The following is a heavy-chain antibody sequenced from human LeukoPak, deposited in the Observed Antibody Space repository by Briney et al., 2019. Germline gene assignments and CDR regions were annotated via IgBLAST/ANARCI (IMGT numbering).Heavy chain of an antibody. D-gene: IGHD6-13*01. CDR3: ASGSSWNLDY. CDR2: INSDGSST. V-gene: IGHV3-74*01. CDR1: GFTFSAFW. Sequence: TGGSLRLSCAASGFTFSAFWMHWVRQAPGKGLVWVSRINSDGSSTTYADSVKGRFTVSRDNAKNTLYLQMDSLRAEDSAVYYCASGSSWNLDYWGQGTLVTVSS. J-gene: IGHJ4*02.